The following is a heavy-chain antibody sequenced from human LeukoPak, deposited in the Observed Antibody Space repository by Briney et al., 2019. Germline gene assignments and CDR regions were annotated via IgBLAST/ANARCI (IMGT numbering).Heavy chain of an antibody. V-gene: IGHV4-39*01. J-gene: IGHJ4*02. CDR3: SRTHSLTYDGFGF. D-gene: IGHD3-9*01. CDR1: GGSISSCGLY. CDR2: IYYTGST. Sequence: SETLSLTWTVSGGSISSCGLYWGWIRQPPGKGLEWIGSIYYTGSTYYNPSLRSRVTISVDTSKNQVSLKLSSVTAADTAVYYCSRTHSLTYDGFGFWLRGTVITVSS.